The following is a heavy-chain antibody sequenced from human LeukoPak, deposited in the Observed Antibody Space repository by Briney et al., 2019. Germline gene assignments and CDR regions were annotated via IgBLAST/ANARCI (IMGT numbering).Heavy chain of an antibody. CDR2: IKQDGSEK. V-gene: IGHV3-7*03. D-gene: IGHD2-15*01. CDR3: AREVGYCSGGSCYSLNYYYYYYMDV. Sequence: GGSLRLSCAASGFTFSSYWMSWVRQAPGKGLEWVANIKQDGSEKYYVDSVKGRFTISRDNAKNSLYLQMNSLRAEDTALYYCAREVGYCSGGSCYSLNYYYYYYMDVWGKGTTVTVSS. CDR1: GFTFSSYW. J-gene: IGHJ6*03.